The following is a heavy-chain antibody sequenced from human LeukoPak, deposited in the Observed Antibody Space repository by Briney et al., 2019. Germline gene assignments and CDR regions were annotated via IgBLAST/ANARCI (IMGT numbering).Heavy chain of an antibody. Sequence: SETLSLTCTVSGGSISSGSYYWSWIRQPAGKGLEWIGRIYTSGSTNYNPSLKSRVTISVDTSKNQFSLKLSSVTAADTAVYYCARDRGGSYYFLPDAFDIWGQGTMVTVSS. CDR3: ARDRGGSYYFLPDAFDI. CDR2: IYTSGST. V-gene: IGHV4-61*02. CDR1: GGSISSGSYY. D-gene: IGHD1-26*01. J-gene: IGHJ3*02.